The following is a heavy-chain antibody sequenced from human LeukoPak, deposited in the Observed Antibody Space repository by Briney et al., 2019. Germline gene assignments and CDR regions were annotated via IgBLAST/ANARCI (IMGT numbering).Heavy chain of an antibody. V-gene: IGHV4-38-2*02. CDR3: ARFDYSGSYYYFDY. CDR2: INHSGST. Sequence: SETLSLTCTVSGYSISSGYYWGWIRQPPGKGLEWIGEINHSGSTNYNPSLKSRVTISVDTSKNQFSLKLSSVTAADTAVYYCARFDYSGSYYYFDYWGQGTLVTVSS. CDR1: GYSISSGYY. D-gene: IGHD1-26*01. J-gene: IGHJ4*02.